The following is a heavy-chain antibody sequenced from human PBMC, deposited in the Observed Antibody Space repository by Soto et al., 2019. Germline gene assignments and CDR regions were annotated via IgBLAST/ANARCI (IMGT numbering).Heavy chain of an antibody. D-gene: IGHD4-17*01. CDR3: ARDFGEKGVGGGCNWFDP. Sequence: QVQLVQSGAEVKKPGSSVKVSCKASGGTFSSYAISWVRQAPGQGLEWMGGIIPIFGTANYAQKFQGRVTITAGESTSTAYKELSSLRSEDTAVYYGARDFGEKGVGGGCNWFDPWGQGTLVTVSS. J-gene: IGHJ5*02. CDR2: IIPIFGTA. V-gene: IGHV1-69*12. CDR1: GGTFSSYA.